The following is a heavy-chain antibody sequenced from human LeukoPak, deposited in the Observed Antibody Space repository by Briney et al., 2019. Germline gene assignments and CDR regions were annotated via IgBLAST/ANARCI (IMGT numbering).Heavy chain of an antibody. CDR2: ISYDGTNK. CDR3: ARVHWSGGGYFDY. V-gene: IGHV3-30*04. J-gene: IGHJ4*02. Sequence: GRSLRLSCAASGFTFSSYAMHWVRQAPGKGLEWVAVISYDGTNKYYAGSVKGRFTISRDNSKNTLYLQMNSLRAEDTAVYYCARVHWSGGGYFDYWGQGTLVTVSS. D-gene: IGHD3-10*01. CDR1: GFTFSSYA.